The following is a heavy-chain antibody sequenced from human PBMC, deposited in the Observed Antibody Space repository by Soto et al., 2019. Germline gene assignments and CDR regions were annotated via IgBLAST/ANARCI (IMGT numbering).Heavy chain of an antibody. CDR1: GCTFTSYD. D-gene: IGHD1-1*01. CDR2: MNPNTGNS. Sequence: GASRKVSCKASGCTFTSYDIYWVRQATGQGLEWMGWMNPNTGNSGYAQKFQGRVTMTSDTSISTAHMELSSLRSEDTAVYYCARRAETNGWNGFGADKYYFDFWGQGTLVTVSS. V-gene: IGHV1-8*01. J-gene: IGHJ4*02. CDR3: ARRAETNGWNGFGADKYYFDF.